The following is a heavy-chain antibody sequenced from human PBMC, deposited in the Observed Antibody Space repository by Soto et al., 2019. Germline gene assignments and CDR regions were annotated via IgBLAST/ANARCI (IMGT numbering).Heavy chain of an antibody. D-gene: IGHD2-21*02. Sequence: QMHLVESGGGVVQPGTSLRLSCAASGFTFSYYGMHWVRQAPGQGLEWVAFIWFDGTREFYTDSVKGRFSISRDNSNNTLYLQMNSLTAEDTALYYCARVSTGDTAPNYFDFWGQGTLVTVSS. V-gene: IGHV3-33*01. CDR2: IWFDGTRE. CDR1: GFTFSYYG. J-gene: IGHJ4*02. CDR3: ARVSTGDTAPNYFDF.